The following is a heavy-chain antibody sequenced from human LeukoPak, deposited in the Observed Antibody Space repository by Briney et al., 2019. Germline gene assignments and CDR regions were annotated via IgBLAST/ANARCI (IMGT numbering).Heavy chain of an antibody. Sequence: EASVKVSCKASGGTFSSYAISWVRQAPGQGLEWMGGIIPIFGTANYAQKFQGRATITTDESTSTAYMELRSLRSDDTAVYYCARDGLTQRYCSSTSCYTGGNWFDPWGQGTLVTVSS. CDR3: ARDGLTQRYCSSTSCYTGGNWFDP. CDR2: IIPIFGTA. CDR1: GGTFSSYA. J-gene: IGHJ5*02. D-gene: IGHD2-2*02. V-gene: IGHV1-69*05.